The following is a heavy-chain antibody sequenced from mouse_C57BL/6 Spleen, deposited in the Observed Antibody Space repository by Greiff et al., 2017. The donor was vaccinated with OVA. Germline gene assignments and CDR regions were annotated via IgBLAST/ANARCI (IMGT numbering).Heavy chain of an antibody. V-gene: IGHV1-64*01. D-gene: IGHD1-1*01. Sequence: QVQLQQPGAELVKPGASVKLSCKASGYTFTSYWMHWVKQRPGHGLEWIGMIHPNSGSTNYNEKFTSKATLTVDKSSSTAYMQLSSLTSEDSAVYYCARGVYYYGSFYYFDYWGQGTTLTVSS. CDR3: ARGVYYYGSFYYFDY. CDR1: GYTFTSYW. J-gene: IGHJ2*01. CDR2: IHPNSGST.